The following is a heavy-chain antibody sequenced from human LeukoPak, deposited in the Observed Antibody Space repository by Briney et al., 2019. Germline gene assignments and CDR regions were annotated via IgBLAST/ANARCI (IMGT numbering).Heavy chain of an antibody. Sequence: PSETLSLTCFVSGGSISSYYWSWIRQPPGKGLEWIGYIYYRGNTNYNPSLKSRVTISLDTSKNQFSLRLSSVTAADTAVYHCARGIYDRSGFSYYYYHMDGGGKGTTVTVSS. CDR2: IYYRGNT. V-gene: IGHV4-59*01. D-gene: IGHD3-22*01. J-gene: IGHJ6*03. CDR3: ARGIYDRSGFSYYYYHMDG. CDR1: GGSISSYY.